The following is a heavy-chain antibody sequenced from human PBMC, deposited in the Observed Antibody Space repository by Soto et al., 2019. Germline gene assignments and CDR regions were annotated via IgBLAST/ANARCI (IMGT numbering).Heavy chain of an antibody. CDR1: GGSFSGYY. CDR2: INHSGST. V-gene: IGHV4-34*01. CDR3: SREPHDYGAPAGVMAV. Sequence: SETLSLTCAVYGGSFSGYYWSWIRQPPGKGLEWIGEINHSGSTNYTPTLKSRVTISVDTSKNQFSLKLSSVTAGDTAVYYCSREPHDYGAPAGVMAVWGQGTTVPVSS. J-gene: IGHJ6*02. D-gene: IGHD4-17*01.